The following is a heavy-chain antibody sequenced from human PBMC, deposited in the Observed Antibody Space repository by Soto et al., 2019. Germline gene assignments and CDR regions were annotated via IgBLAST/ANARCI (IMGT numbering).Heavy chain of an antibody. CDR2: INPSGGST. V-gene: IGHV1-46*02. CDR1: GYTFNSCS. D-gene: IGHD6-13*01. CDR3: DTSLAGLDAFDI. J-gene: IGHJ3*02. Sequence: APVKVCCEASGYTFNSCSMHWVRQAPGQGLEWMGIINPSGGSTSYAQKFQGRVTMTRDTSTSTVYMELSSLRSEDTAVYYCDTSLAGLDAFDIWGQGTMVTVSS.